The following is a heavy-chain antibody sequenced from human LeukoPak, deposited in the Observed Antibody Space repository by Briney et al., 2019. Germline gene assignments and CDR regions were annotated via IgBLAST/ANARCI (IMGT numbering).Heavy chain of an antibody. CDR2: IKNDGSST. D-gene: IGHD6-19*01. Sequence: GGSLRLSCEASGFTFNGHWMHWVRQAPGKGLVWVSRIKNDGSSTNYADSVKGRFTISRDNAKNTLYLQMNSLRAEDTAVYYCAREPAVAGNWFDPWGQGTLVTVSS. J-gene: IGHJ5*02. V-gene: IGHV3-74*01. CDR3: AREPAVAGNWFDP. CDR1: GFTFNGHW.